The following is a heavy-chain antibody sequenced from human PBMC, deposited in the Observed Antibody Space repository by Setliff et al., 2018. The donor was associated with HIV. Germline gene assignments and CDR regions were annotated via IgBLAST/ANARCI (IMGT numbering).Heavy chain of an antibody. J-gene: IGHJ3*01. CDR2: IHPRDFDI. CDR1: GYTFTNYW. Sequence: GESLKISCKASGYTFTNYWTAWVRQMPGKGLEWMGIIHPRDFDIKYSQSFQGQVTISADKSLSTAYLQWNSLKASDTALYYCARLDSSGYYRSFDVWGQGTMGT. V-gene: IGHV5-51*01. D-gene: IGHD3-22*01. CDR3: ARLDSSGYYRSFDV.